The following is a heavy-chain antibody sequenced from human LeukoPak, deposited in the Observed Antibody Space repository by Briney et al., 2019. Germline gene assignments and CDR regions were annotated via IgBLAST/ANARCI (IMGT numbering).Heavy chain of an antibody. D-gene: IGHD3-22*01. Sequence: ASVKVSCKASGYTFTSYYMHWVRQAPGQGLEWMGWINPNSGCTNYAQKFQGRVTMTRDTSISTDYMDLSRLRSVDTAVSSCSYPLYYYYSSGYGAFDIWGQGTMVTVSS. CDR2: INPNSGCT. CDR1: GYTFTSYY. CDR3: SYPLYYYYSSGYGAFDI. J-gene: IGHJ3*02. V-gene: IGHV1-2*02.